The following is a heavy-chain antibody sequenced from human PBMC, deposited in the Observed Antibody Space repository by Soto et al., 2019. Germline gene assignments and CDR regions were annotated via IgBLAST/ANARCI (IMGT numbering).Heavy chain of an antibody. CDR3: AKSLVAATRSYYFQGMDN. CDR2: IYPGDSDT. CDR1: GNSFNNS. V-gene: IGHV5-51*01. J-gene: IGHJ6*01. D-gene: IGHD2-15*01. Sequence: PGASLKISCKCLGNSFNNSIGWSRQMPGNGLGRVGIIYPGDSDTRYSPASQGQVTISADKTTSTAYLQWSSLKPSDSAMYYCAKSLVAATRSYYFQGMDNWRQGT.